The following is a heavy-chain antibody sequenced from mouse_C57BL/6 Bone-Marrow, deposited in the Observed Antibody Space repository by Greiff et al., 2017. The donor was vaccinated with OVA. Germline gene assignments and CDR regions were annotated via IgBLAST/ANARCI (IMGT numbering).Heavy chain of an antibody. J-gene: IGHJ2*01. CDR1: GYTFTSYW. CDR2: IYPGSGST. D-gene: IGHD2-5*01. V-gene: IGHV1-55*01. Sequence: VQLQQPGAELVKPGASVKMSCKASGYTFTSYWITWVKQRPGQGLEWIGDIYPGSGSTNYNEKFKSKAKLTVDTSSSTAYMQLSSLTSEDSAVYYCARYGYSNYYFDYWGQGTTLTVSS. CDR3: ARYGYSNYYFDY.